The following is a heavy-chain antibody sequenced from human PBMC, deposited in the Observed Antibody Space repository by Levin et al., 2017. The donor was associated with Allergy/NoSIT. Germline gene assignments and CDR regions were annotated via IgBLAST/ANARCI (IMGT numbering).Heavy chain of an antibody. CDR3: ARDRSSSWYRAWFDP. D-gene: IGHD6-13*01. J-gene: IGHJ5*02. CDR1: GGSLSSYY. Sequence: ASETLSLTCTVSGGSLSSYYWSWIRQPAGKGLEWIGRIYNTGSANYNPSLKSRVTMSVDTSKNQFSLKLSSVTAADTAVYYCARDRSSSWYRAWFDPWGQGILVTVSS. CDR2: IYNTGSA. V-gene: IGHV4-4*07.